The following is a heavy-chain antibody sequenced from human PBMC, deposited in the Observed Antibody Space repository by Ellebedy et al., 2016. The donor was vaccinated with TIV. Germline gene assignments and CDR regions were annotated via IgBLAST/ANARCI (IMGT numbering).Heavy chain of an antibody. CDR1: GFTFSTFW. Sequence: HTGGSLRLSCAASGFTFSTFWMHWVRQAPGKGLEWVSRINPDASVTNYADSVKGRFTISRDNARDTLYLQMNRLRDEDTAVYYCARAKEGTGSSDYWGQGTLVTVSS. CDR2: INPDASVT. CDR3: ARAKEGTGSSDY. V-gene: IGHV3-74*01. J-gene: IGHJ4*02. D-gene: IGHD3-10*01.